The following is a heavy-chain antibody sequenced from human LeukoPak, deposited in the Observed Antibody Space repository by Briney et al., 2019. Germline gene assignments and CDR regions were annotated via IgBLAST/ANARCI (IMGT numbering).Heavy chain of an antibody. CDR1: RFTVYNSA. Sequence: PSGCLRIGSASCRFTVYNSAMSWVCKAQGNGLEWVSTISGSGGSTYYADSVKGRFTISRDNSKSTLYLQINSLRAEDTAVYYCAKSGYNRFDYWGQGTLVTVSS. D-gene: IGHD5-24*01. CDR3: AKSGYNRFDY. CDR2: ISGSGGST. V-gene: IGHV3-23*01. J-gene: IGHJ4*02.